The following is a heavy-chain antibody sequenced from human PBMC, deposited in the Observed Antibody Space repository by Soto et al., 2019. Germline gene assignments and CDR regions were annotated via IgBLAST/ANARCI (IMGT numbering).Heavy chain of an antibody. CDR1: GFTFDDYA. CDR2: ISWNSGSI. V-gene: IGHV3-9*01. Sequence: PGGSLRLSCAASGFTFDDYAMHWVRQAPGKGLEWVSGISWNSGSIGYADSVKGRFTISRDNAKNSLYLQMNSLRAEDTALYYCAKDQNPSIAAPFDYWGQGTLVTVSS. J-gene: IGHJ4*02. D-gene: IGHD6-6*01. CDR3: AKDQNPSIAAPFDY.